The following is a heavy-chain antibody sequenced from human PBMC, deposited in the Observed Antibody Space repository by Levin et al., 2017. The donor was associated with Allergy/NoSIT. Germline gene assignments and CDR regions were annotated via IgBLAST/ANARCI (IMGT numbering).Heavy chain of an antibody. Sequence: SQTLSLTCAVYGVSFSGSFWSWLRQPPGKGLEWIGEITPGGSTRYNPSLKSRVTISLDTSKNQLSLRLSSGTAADTAVYYCARGGAPGAFDIWGQGTTVTVSS. D-gene: IGHD3-10*01. CDR3: ARGGAPGAFDI. CDR2: ITPGGST. J-gene: IGHJ3*02. CDR1: GVSFSGSF. V-gene: IGHV4-34*01.